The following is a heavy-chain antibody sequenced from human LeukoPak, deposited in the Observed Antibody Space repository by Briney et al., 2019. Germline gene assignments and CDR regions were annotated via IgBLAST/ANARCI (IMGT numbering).Heavy chain of an antibody. CDR2: MKEDESEK. J-gene: IGHJ4*02. D-gene: IGHD3-10*01. V-gene: IGHV3-7*01. CDR3: ARDFGGYFDY. CDR1: GFTFSNYW. Sequence: PGGSLRLSCAVSGFTFSNYWMSWVRQAPGKGLEWVANMKEDESEKYYVDSVKGRFTISRDNAKNSLYLQMNSLRAEDTAVYYCARDFGGYFDYWGQGTLVTVSS.